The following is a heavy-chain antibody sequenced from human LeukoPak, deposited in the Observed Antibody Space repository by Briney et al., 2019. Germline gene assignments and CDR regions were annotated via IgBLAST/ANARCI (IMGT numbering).Heavy chain of an antibody. CDR2: INPNSGGT. J-gene: IGHJ4*02. V-gene: IGHV1-2*02. D-gene: IGHD2-2*01. CDR1: GHTFTAYY. Sequence: ASVKVSCKASGHTFTAYYMFWVRQAPGQGLEWMGWINPNSGGTNYAPKFQGRVTMTRDTSISTAYMELSRLRSDDTAVYYCARDSYCSSTSCYDYWGQGTLVTVSS. CDR3: ARDSYCSSTSCYDY.